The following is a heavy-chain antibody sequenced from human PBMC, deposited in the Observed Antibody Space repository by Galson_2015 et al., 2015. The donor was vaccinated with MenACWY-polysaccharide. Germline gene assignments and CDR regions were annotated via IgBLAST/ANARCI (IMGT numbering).Heavy chain of an antibody. CDR1: GFTFGSYW. V-gene: IGHV3-7*01. CDR2: IKLDGSEK. J-gene: IGHJ3*02. D-gene: IGHD3-10*01. Sequence: SLRLSCAASGFTFGSYWMSWVRQAPGKGLEWVANIKLDGSEKYYVDSVKGRFTISRDNAKNSLYLQMNSLRAEDTAVYYCAREYPRMVRGVIIDALDIWGQGTMVTVSS. CDR3: AREYPRMVRGVIIDALDI.